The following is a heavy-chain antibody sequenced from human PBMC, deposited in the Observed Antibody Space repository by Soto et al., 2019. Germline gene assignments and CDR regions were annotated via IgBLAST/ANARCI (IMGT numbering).Heavy chain of an antibody. J-gene: IGHJ5*02. CDR2: IIPIFGTA. CDR1: GGTFSSYA. CDR3: ARDMRLVGGWFNWFDP. D-gene: IGHD6-19*01. Sequence: QVQLVQSGAEVKKPGSSVKVSCKASGGTFSSYAISWVRQAPGQGLEWMGGIIPIFGTANYAQKFQGRVTITADKSTSTAYMELSSLRSEDTAVYYCARDMRLVGGWFNWFDPWGQGILVTVSS. V-gene: IGHV1-69*06.